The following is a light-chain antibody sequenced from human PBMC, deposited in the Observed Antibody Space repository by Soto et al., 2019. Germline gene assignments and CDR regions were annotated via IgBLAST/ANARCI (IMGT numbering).Light chain of an antibody. V-gene: IGKV3-15*01. Sequence: ETVLTQSPATLSLSPGDRATLSCRASQSVRSKLAWYQQKPGQAPRLLIYDASTRATGIPARFSGSGSGTEFTLTISSLQSEDFAVYYCQQYNNWTPITFGQGTRLEI. CDR2: DAS. CDR3: QQYNNWTPIT. CDR1: QSVRSK. J-gene: IGKJ5*01.